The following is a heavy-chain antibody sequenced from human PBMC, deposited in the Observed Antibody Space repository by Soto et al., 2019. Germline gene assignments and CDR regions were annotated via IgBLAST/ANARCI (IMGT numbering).Heavy chain of an antibody. CDR2: MSTYNANK. D-gene: IGHD6-25*01. Sequence: ASVKVSCKASGYAFSSFGINWVRRAPGQGLEWVGWMSTYNANKVYAQKFQGRVTMTSDTATSTAYMDLGPLTSDDTAVYYCAKDAHEAAASDVWGQGTKVTLSS. J-gene: IGHJ3*01. CDR3: AKDAHEAAASDV. V-gene: IGHV1-18*01. CDR1: GYAFSSFG.